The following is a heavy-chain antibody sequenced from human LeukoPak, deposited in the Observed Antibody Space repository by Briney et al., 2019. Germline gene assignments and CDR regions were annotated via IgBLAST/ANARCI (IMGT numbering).Heavy chain of an antibody. Sequence: SETLSLTCTVSGGSISSYYWSWLRQPPGKGLEWIGYIYYSGSTNYNPSLKSRVTISVDTSKNQFSLKLSSVTAADTAVYYCARRPTDTRYGMDVWGQGTTVTVSS. V-gene: IGHV4-59*08. CDR2: IYYSGST. CDR1: GGSISSYY. D-gene: IGHD1-14*01. J-gene: IGHJ6*02. CDR3: ARRPTDTRYGMDV.